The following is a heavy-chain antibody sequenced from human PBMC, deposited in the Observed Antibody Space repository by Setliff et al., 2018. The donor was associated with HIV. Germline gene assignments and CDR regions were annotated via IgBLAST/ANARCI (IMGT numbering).Heavy chain of an antibody. Sequence: ASVKVSCKASGYTFTDYFLHWVRQAPGQGLEWMGWISADTGNTNFAQKFQGRVTLTTDTSTNTAYMELRSLRADDTAVYFCVRDLYDYWGQGTLVTVSS. CDR1: GYTFTDYF. J-gene: IGHJ4*02. CDR3: VRDLYDY. V-gene: IGHV1-18*04. D-gene: IGHD2-2*02. CDR2: ISADTGNT.